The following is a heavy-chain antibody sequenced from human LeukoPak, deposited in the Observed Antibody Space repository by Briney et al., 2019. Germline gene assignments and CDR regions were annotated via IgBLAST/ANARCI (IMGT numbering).Heavy chain of an antibody. CDR2: INPNSGGT. Sequence: ASVKVSCKASGYTFTGYYMHWVRQAPGQGLEWMGWINPNSGGTNYAQKFQGRVTMTRDTSISTAYMELSRLRSDDTAVYYCASTMARYSGLFDYWGQGTLVTVSS. J-gene: IGHJ4*02. D-gene: IGHD3-10*01. CDR3: ASTMARYSGLFDY. CDR1: GYTFTGYY. V-gene: IGHV1-2*02.